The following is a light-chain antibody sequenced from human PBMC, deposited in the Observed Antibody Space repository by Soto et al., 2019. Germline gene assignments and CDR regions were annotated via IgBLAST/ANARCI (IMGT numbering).Light chain of an antibody. CDR2: EGN. Sequence: QSALTQPASVSGSPGQSITISCTGTSSDVGSYNLVSWYQQHPGKAPKLMIYEGNKRPSGVSNRFSGSKSPNTASLTISGLQTEDEADYYCCSYAGTNTFVFGTGTKLTVL. CDR3: CSYAGTNTFV. CDR1: SSDVGSYNL. V-gene: IGLV2-23*01. J-gene: IGLJ1*01.